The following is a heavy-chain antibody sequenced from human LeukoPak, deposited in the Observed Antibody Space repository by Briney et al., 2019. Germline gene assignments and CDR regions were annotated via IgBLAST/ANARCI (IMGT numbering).Heavy chain of an antibody. CDR1: GFSFSSYW. CDR2: IQYDGSTT. V-gene: IGHV3-74*01. J-gene: IGHJ3*02. Sequence: GGSLRLSCAASGFSFSSYWMHWVRQAPGQGLVWVARIQYDGSTTNYADSVKGRFTISRDNAKKTLYVQMNSLRAEDTAVYYCARALVAGVTLNALDIWGQGTMVTVSS. CDR3: ARALVAGVTLNALDI. D-gene: IGHD2-15*01.